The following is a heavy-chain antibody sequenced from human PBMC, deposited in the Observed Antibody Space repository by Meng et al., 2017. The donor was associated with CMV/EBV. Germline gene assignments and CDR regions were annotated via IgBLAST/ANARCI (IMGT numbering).Heavy chain of an antibody. CDR1: GTFGSYT. CDR2: IIPILGIA. D-gene: IGHD3-22*01. CDR3: ARYGGNSSGYNSPGFDP. Sequence: GTFGSYTISWVRHAPGQGLAWMGRIIPILGIANYEQKFQGRVTITVDKSTGTAYMELSSLRSEDTAVDYCARYGGNSSGYNSPGFDPWGQGTLVTVSS. J-gene: IGHJ5*02. V-gene: IGHV1-69*02.